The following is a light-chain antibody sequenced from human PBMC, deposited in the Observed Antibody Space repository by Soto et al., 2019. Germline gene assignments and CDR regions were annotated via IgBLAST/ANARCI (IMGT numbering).Light chain of an antibody. J-gene: IGKJ4*01. Sequence: IVLTQSPGTLSVSPAERATLSCRASQRVSSIFLAWYQQKPGQAPRLLIYGTSTRATGVPARFSGSGSGTEFTLTISNLQSEDFAVYYCQQYNDWPPLTFGGGTKVDIK. V-gene: IGKV3-15*01. CDR1: QRVSSI. CDR2: GTS. CDR3: QQYNDWPPLT.